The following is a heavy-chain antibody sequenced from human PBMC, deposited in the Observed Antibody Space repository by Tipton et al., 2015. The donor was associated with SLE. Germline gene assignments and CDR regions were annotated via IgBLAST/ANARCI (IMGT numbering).Heavy chain of an antibody. Sequence: GSLRLSCAASGFTFTTYWMHWGRQVPGKGLVWVSRIKNDGTYTNYADSAKGRFTISRDNAKNTLYLQMNSLRAEDTAVYYCARGGSGYISVWGQGTLVTVSS. J-gene: IGHJ4*02. CDR2: IKNDGTYT. CDR1: GFTFTTYW. V-gene: IGHV3-74*01. D-gene: IGHD6-19*01. CDR3: ARGGSGYISV.